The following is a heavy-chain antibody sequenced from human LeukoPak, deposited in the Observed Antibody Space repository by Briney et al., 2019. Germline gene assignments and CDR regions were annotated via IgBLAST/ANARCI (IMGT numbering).Heavy chain of an antibody. CDR2: ISGSGGST. CDR3: ARVEMATIYDAFDI. D-gene: IGHD5-24*01. V-gene: IGHV3-21*01. J-gene: IGHJ3*02. CDR1: GFTFSSYG. Sequence: GALRLSCAASGFTFSSYGMTWVRQAPGKGLEWVSGISGSGGSTKHADSVKGRFTISRDNAKNSLYLQMNSLRAEDTAVYYCARVEMATIYDAFDIWGQGTMVTVSS.